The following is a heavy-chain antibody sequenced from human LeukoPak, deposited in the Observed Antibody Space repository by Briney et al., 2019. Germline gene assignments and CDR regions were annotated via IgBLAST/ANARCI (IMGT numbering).Heavy chain of an antibody. CDR3: VTDRRGILVRGTTFDY. Sequence: GGSLRLSFSASGFTFNSYAMDWVRQAPGKGLGYVLAISSNGGSTYYADSVKGRFTISRDNSKNTLYLQMSSLRAEDTAVYYCVTDRRGILVRGTTFDYWGQGTLVTVSS. J-gene: IGHJ4*02. CDR2: ISSNGGST. V-gene: IGHV3-64D*06. D-gene: IGHD3-10*01. CDR1: GFTFNSYA.